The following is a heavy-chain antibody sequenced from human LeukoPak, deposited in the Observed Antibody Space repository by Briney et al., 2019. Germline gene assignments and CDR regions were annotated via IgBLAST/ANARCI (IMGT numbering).Heavy chain of an antibody. CDR3: AKGEVGCSSTSCFNWFDH. D-gene: IGHD2-2*01. CDR2: MNPNSGNT. Sequence: ASVKVSCKASGYTFTSYDINWVRQATGQGLEWMGWMNPNSGNTGYAQKFQGRVTMTRNTSISTAYMELSSLRSEDTAVYYCAKGEVGCSSTSCFNWFDHWGQGTLVTVSS. V-gene: IGHV1-8*01. CDR1: GYTFTSYD. J-gene: IGHJ5*02.